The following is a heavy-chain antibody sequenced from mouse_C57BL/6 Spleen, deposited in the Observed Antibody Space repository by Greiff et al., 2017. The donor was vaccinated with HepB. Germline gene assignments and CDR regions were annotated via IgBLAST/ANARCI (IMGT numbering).Heavy chain of an antibody. CDR1: GFTFSDYY. D-gene: IGHD2-3*01. J-gene: IGHJ4*01. V-gene: IGHV5-16*01. CDR3: ASGGDGYSYAMDY. Sequence: EVKLVESEGGLVQPGSSMKLSCTASGFTFSDYYMAWVRQVPEKGLEWVANINYDGSSTYYLDSLKSRFIISRDNAKNILYLQMSSLKSEDTATYYCASGGDGYSYAMDYWGQGTSVTVSS. CDR2: INYDGSST.